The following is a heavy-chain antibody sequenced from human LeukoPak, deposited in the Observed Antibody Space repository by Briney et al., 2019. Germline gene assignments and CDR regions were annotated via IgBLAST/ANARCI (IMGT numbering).Heavy chain of an antibody. CDR3: ARVGNYGDYVGVLDY. D-gene: IGHD4-17*01. V-gene: IGHV4-30-4*07. Sequence: SETLSLTCTVSGGSINSGSYSWNWLRQPPGKGLEWIGYIYYSGSAYYNPSLKSRFTMSVDTSKNQLSLKLSSVTAADTAVYYCARVGNYGDYVGVLDYWGQGTLVSVSS. J-gene: IGHJ4*02. CDR2: IYYSGSA. CDR1: GGSINSGSYS.